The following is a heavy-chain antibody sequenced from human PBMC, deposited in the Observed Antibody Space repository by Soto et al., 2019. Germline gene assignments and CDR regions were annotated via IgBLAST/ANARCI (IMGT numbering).Heavy chain of an antibody. CDR1: GYTFTSYS. CDR2: INVYNGNT. V-gene: IGHV1-18*01. CDR3: ARGPDRTTITGTTMDV. Sequence: ASVKVSCKASGYTFTSYSISWVRQAPGQGLGWMGWINVYNGNTKYAQKFQGRVTITADESTSTAYMELSSLRSEDTAVYYCARGPDRTTITGTTMDVWGQGTTVTVSS. J-gene: IGHJ6*02. D-gene: IGHD1-7*01.